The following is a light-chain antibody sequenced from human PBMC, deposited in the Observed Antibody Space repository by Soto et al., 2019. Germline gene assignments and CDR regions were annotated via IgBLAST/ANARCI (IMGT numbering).Light chain of an antibody. J-gene: IGKJ5*01. V-gene: IGKV1-9*01. Sequence: DIQLTQFPSFLSASVGDRVTITFRASQGISSYLAWYQQKPGKAPNLLIHTASTLQSGVPSRFSGSGSGTEFTLTISSLQPEDFATYYCQQRNSYPITFGQGTRLEIK. CDR1: QGISSY. CDR3: QQRNSYPIT. CDR2: TAS.